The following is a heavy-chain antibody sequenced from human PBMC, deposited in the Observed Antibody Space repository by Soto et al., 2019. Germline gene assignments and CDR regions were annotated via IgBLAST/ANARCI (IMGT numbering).Heavy chain of an antibody. J-gene: IGHJ6*02. V-gene: IGHV1-2*02. CDR3: ARDLCPLGSGIPCPFYGLDF. D-gene: IGHD3-10*01. Sequence: QVQLVQSGTEVKPPGASVKVSCKASGYTFTGHYMHWIRQLSGKRLEYLGWLKSDNGGAYYPPKFQGRVTFTRDTSTSTAYMELSGLQSDDTAVYFCARDLCPLGSGIPCPFYGLDFWGQGTTVAVSS. CDR1: GYTFTGHY. CDR2: LKSDNGGA.